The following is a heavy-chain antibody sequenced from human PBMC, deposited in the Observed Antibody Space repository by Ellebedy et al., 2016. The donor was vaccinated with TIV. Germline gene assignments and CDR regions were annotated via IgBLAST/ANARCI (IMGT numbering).Heavy chain of an antibody. CDR2: TYYRSKWYN. Sequence: SQTLSLTCVISGDSVSTDIGWNWIRQSPSRGLEWLGRTYYRSKWYNDYAVSVKSRITINPDTSKNQFSLQLNSVTPEDTAVYYCARDVRYSSGPYYFDYWGQGTLVTVSS. CDR3: ARDVRYSSGPYYFDY. CDR1: GDSVSTDIG. J-gene: IGHJ4*02. D-gene: IGHD6-19*01. V-gene: IGHV6-1*01.